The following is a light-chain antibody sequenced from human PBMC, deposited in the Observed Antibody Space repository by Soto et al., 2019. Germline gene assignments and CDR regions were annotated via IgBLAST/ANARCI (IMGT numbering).Light chain of an antibody. Sequence: EIVMTQSPATLSVSPGESATLSCRASQSVSSYLAWYQQKPGQAPRLLIYGASTRAAGIPARFSGSGSGTEFTLTISSLQSEDFAIYYCQQYNNWLWTFGQGTKVEIK. V-gene: IGKV3-15*01. J-gene: IGKJ1*01. CDR3: QQYNNWLWT. CDR1: QSVSSY. CDR2: GAS.